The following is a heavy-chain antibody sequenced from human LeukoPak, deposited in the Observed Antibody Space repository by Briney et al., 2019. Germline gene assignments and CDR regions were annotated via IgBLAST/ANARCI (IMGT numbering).Heavy chain of an antibody. D-gene: IGHD2-15*01. V-gene: IGHV3-23*01. Sequence: PGGSLRLSCAASRFTFSSYAMSWVRQAPGKGLEWVSAISGSGGSTYYADSVKGRFTISRDNSKNTLYLQMNSLRAEDTAVYYCAKDRCSGGSCYYFDYWGQGTLVTVSS. CDR3: AKDRCSGGSCYYFDY. J-gene: IGHJ4*02. CDR1: RFTFSSYA. CDR2: ISGSGGST.